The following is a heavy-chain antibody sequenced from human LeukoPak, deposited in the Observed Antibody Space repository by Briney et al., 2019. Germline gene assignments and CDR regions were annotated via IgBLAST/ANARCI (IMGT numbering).Heavy chain of an antibody. CDR1: GFTFSRYA. Sequence: PGGSLRLSCAASGFTFSRYAMSWVRQAPGQGLEWVSLISGSGDGTYYADSVKGRFTISRDNSKNTLYLQMNSLRAEDTAVYYCAKVLTIQLWDPFDYWGQGTLVTVSS. CDR2: ISGSGDGT. V-gene: IGHV3-23*01. D-gene: IGHD5-18*01. J-gene: IGHJ4*02. CDR3: AKVLTIQLWDPFDY.